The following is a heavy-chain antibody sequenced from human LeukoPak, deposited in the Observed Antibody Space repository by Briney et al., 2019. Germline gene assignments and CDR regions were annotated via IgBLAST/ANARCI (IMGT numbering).Heavy chain of an antibody. Sequence: SETLSLTCTVSGGSISSYYWSWIRQPPGKGLEWIGEINHSGSTNYNPSLKSRVTISVDTSKNQFSLKLSSVTAADTAVYYCARHVRWDSSSWYPNWFDPWGQGTLVTVSS. D-gene: IGHD6-13*01. J-gene: IGHJ5*02. CDR3: ARHVRWDSSSWYPNWFDP. V-gene: IGHV4-34*01. CDR2: INHSGST. CDR1: GGSISSYY.